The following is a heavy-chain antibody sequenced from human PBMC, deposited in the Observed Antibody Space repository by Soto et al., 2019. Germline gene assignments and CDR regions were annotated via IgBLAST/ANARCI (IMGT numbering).Heavy chain of an antibody. V-gene: IGHV3-21*01. CDR3: ARDPLVGDILNGDYHWYYYGMDV. CDR1: GFTFSSYS. Sequence: GGSLRLSCAASGFTFSSYSMNWVRQAPGKGLEWVSSISSSSSYIYYADSVKGRFTSTRDNAKNSLYLQMNSLRGEDRAVYYCARDPLVGDILNGDYHWYYYGMDVWGQGTTVTVSS. D-gene: IGHD3-9*01. J-gene: IGHJ6*02. CDR2: ISSSSSYI.